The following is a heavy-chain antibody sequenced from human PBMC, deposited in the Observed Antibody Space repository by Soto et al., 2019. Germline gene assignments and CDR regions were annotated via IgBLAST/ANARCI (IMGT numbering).Heavy chain of an antibody. V-gene: IGHV1-2*04. CDR2: INPNSGGT. CDR3: ARRGDTAMVDFGFDY. CDR1: GYTFTGYY. Sequence: ASVKVSCKASGYTFTGYYMHWVRQAPGQGLEWMGWINPNSGGTNYAQKFQGWVTMTRDTSISTAYMELSRLRSDDTAVYYCARRGDTAMVDFGFDYWGQGTLVTVSS. D-gene: IGHD5-18*01. J-gene: IGHJ4*02.